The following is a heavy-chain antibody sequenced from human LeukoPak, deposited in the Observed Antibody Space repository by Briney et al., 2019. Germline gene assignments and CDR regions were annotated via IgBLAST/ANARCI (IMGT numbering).Heavy chain of an antibody. V-gene: IGHV3-23*01. CDR2: IGDSGGST. Sequence: GGSLGLSCAASGFTFSNHAMSWVRQAPGKGLEWVSVIGDSGGSTYYADSVTGRFTISRDNSKNTLHLQMNSLRTDDTAVYYCARGVGNWAFDSWGQGTLVTVSS. J-gene: IGHJ4*02. CDR3: ARGVGNWAFDS. CDR1: GFTFSNHA. D-gene: IGHD7-27*01.